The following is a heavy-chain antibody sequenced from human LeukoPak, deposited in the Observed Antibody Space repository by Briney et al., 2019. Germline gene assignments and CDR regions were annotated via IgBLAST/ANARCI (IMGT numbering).Heavy chain of an antibody. CDR3: ATLSSGRYNEGNYYYYYGMDV. V-gene: IGHV1-24*01. CDR2: FDPEDGET. CDR1: GYTLTELS. D-gene: IGHD6-19*01. J-gene: IGHJ6*02. Sequence: ASVKVSCKVSGYTLTELSMHWVRQAPGKGLEWMGGFDPEDGETIYAQKFQGRVTMTEDTSTDTAYMELSSLRSEDTAVYYCATLSSGRYNEGNYYYYYGMDVWGQGTTVTVSS.